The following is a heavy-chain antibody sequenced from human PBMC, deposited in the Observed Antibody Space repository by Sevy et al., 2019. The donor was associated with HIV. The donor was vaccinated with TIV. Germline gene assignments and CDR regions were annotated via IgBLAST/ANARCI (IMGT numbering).Heavy chain of an antibody. CDR1: GFAFYDYS. Sequence: GGSLRLSCAASGFAFYDYSMSWIRQAPGKGLEWVATLSFGCGKINYADSLKGRFTISRDNSKNWFYLQMDNLRVEDTALYYCAREGCTRPHDYWGQGTRVTVSS. CDR2: LSFGCGKI. J-gene: IGHJ4*02. D-gene: IGHD2-8*01. CDR3: AREGCTRPHDY. V-gene: IGHV3-23*01.